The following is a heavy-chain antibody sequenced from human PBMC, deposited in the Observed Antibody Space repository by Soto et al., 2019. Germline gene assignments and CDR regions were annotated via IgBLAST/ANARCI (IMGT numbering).Heavy chain of an antibody. Sequence: PGGSLRLSCAASGFILSNHGMHWVRQAPGKGLEWVAVISYDGSNKYYADSVKGRFTISRDNSKNTLYLQMNSLRAEDTAVYYCAKDISVARGAFDIWGQGTMVTVSS. CDR1: GFILSNHG. J-gene: IGHJ3*02. V-gene: IGHV3-30*18. CDR2: ISYDGSNK. CDR3: AKDISVARGAFDI. D-gene: IGHD2-15*01.